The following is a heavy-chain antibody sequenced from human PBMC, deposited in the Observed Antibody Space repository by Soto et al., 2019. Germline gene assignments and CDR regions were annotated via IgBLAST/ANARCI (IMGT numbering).Heavy chain of an antibody. CDR1: GGSISSYY. CDR3: ERVPTTVVTPVNWFDP. CDR2: IYYSGST. D-gene: IGHD4-17*01. J-gene: IGHJ5*02. Sequence: PSETLSLTWTVSGGSISSYYWSWIRQPPGKGLEWIGYIYYSGSTNYNPSLKSRVTISVDTSKNQFSLKLSSVTAADTAVYYCERVPTTVVTPVNWFDPWGQGTLVTVSS. V-gene: IGHV4-59*01.